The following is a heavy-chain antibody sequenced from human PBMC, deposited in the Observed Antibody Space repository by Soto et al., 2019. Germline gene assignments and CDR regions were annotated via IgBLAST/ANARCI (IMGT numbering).Heavy chain of an antibody. Sequence: QVQLVQSGAEVKRPGASVKVSCKASGYTFTTYQIHWVRQAPGQGLEWMETINPSGGSTSYAQRFQGRVTMTRDTSTSTVYVDLSSLRSEDTALYYCARGDSNGWHFDSWGQGTLVTVSS. CDR2: INPSGGST. D-gene: IGHD6-19*01. CDR3: ARGDSNGWHFDS. V-gene: IGHV1-46*01. J-gene: IGHJ4*02. CDR1: GYTFTTYQ.